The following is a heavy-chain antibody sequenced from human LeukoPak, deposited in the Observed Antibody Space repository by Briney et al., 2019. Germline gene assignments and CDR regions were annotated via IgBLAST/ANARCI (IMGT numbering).Heavy chain of an antibody. Sequence: ASVKVSCKASGYTFTSYGISWVRQAPGQGLEWMGWISAYNGNTNYAQKLQGRVTMTTDTSTSTAYMELRSLRSDDTAVYYCARAHYYDSSGYYVYWGQGTLVTVSS. V-gene: IGHV1-18*01. CDR1: GYTFTSYG. CDR2: ISAYNGNT. D-gene: IGHD3-22*01. CDR3: ARAHYYDSSGYYVY. J-gene: IGHJ4*02.